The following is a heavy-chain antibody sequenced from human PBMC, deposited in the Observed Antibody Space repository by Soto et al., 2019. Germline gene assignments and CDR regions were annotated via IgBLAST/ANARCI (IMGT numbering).Heavy chain of an antibody. CDR1: GFTFSDSY. Sequence: QVQLVETGGGWVQPGGSLRLSCAASGFTFSDSYMTWIRLAPGKGLEWVSFISNSGGSTSYADSVQGRFTISRDNGKNSLYLQLTSLRTEDTAVYYCVRVHTLLTEWGQGTLVTVSS. CDR2: ISNSGGST. CDR3: VRVHTLLTE. D-gene: IGHD3-9*01. V-gene: IGHV3-11*01. J-gene: IGHJ4*02.